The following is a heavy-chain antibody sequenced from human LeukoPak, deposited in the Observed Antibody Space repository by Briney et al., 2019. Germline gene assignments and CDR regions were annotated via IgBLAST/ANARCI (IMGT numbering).Heavy chain of an antibody. Sequence: GGSLRLSCAASGFSVSSNYMSWVRQAPGKGLEWVSVIFSGDNPDYADSVKGRFTISRDNSKNTLYLQMNSLRAEDAAVYYCARARAGTASYFDYWGQGTLVTVSS. CDR3: ARARAGTASYFDY. J-gene: IGHJ4*02. CDR1: GFSVSSNY. CDR2: IFSGDNP. D-gene: IGHD1-7*01. V-gene: IGHV3-53*01.